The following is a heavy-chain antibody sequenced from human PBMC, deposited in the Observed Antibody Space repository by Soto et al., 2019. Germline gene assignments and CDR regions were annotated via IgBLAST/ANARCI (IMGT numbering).Heavy chain of an antibody. Sequence: GASVKVSCKASGYTFSNYGMHWLRQSPGQRLEWMGWINAGNGDTKYSQKFQGRVTIIRDTSATTAYMALSSLRSEDTAVYYCARDGAVGGNINFDYWGQGTRVTVSS. CDR2: INAGNGDT. J-gene: IGHJ4*02. CDR1: GYTFSNYG. D-gene: IGHD6-19*01. CDR3: ARDGAVGGNINFDY. V-gene: IGHV1-3*01.